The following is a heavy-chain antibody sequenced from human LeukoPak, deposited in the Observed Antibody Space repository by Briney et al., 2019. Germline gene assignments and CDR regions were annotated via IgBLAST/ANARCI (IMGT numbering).Heavy chain of an antibody. CDR3: ARDWGAYYDILTGYYKYNWFDP. CDR2: IYYTGST. J-gene: IGHJ5*02. CDR1: GGSINGYY. V-gene: IGHV4-59*01. Sequence: SETLSLTCTVSGGSINGYYWSWIRQSPGKGLESLGYIYYTGSTNYNPSLKSRVTMSVDTSRNQFSLKLSSVTAADTAVYYCARDWGAYYDILTGYYKYNWFDPWGQGTLVTVSS. D-gene: IGHD3-9*01.